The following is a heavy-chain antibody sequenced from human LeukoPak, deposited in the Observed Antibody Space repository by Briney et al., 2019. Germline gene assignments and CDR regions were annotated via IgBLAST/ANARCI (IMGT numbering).Heavy chain of an antibody. CDR1: GGTFSSYA. Sequence: GASVKVSCKASGGTFSSYAISWVRQAPGQGLEWMGRIIPILGIANFAQKFQGRVTITADKSTSTAYMELSSLRSEDTAVYYCARDIPYYYDSSGYFIWGQGTLVTVSS. D-gene: IGHD3-22*01. V-gene: IGHV1-69*04. CDR3: ARDIPYYYDSSGYFI. CDR2: IIPILGIA. J-gene: IGHJ4*02.